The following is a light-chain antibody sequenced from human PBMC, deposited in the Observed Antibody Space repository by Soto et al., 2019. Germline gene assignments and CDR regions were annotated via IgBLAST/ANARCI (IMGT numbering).Light chain of an antibody. Sequence: QSALTQPASVSGSPGQSITISCTGTSSDVGGYNYVSWYQQHPGKAPKLIIYNVISRPSGVSNRFSGSKSGNTASLTISGLQAEDEADYYCSSYTSSSTTVFGGGTQLTVL. CDR3: SSYTSSSTTV. V-gene: IGLV2-14*01. CDR1: SSDVGGYNY. J-gene: IGLJ7*01. CDR2: NVI.